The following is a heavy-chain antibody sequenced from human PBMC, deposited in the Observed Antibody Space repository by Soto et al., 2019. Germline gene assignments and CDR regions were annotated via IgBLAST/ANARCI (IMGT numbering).Heavy chain of an antibody. CDR3: ARNSVDTAMVTLYYYYGMDV. V-gene: IGHV3-48*03. J-gene: IGHJ6*02. Sequence: LRLSCAASGFTFSSYEMNWVRQAPGKGLEWVSYISSSGSTIYYADSVKGRFTISRDNAKNSLYLQMNSLRAEDTAVYYCARNSVDTAMVTLYYYYGMDVWGQGTTVTVSS. CDR1: GFTFSSYE. D-gene: IGHD5-18*01. CDR2: ISSSGSTI.